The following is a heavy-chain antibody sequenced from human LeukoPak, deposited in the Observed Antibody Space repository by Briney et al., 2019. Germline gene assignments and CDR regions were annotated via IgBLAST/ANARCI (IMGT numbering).Heavy chain of an antibody. CDR1: GGSFSGYN. Sequence: PSETLSLTCAVYGGSFSGYNWSWIRQPPGKGLEWIGEINHSGSTNYNPSLKSRVTISVDTSKNQFSLKLSSVTAADTAVYYCARSFSCSSTSCPLDYWGQGTLVTVSS. V-gene: IGHV4-34*01. D-gene: IGHD2-2*01. CDR2: INHSGST. CDR3: ARSFSCSSTSCPLDY. J-gene: IGHJ4*02.